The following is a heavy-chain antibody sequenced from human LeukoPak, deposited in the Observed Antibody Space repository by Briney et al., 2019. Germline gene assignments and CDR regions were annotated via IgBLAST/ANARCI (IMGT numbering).Heavy chain of an antibody. D-gene: IGHD4-17*01. J-gene: IGHJ6*03. CDR1: GFTFTSYG. CDR3: AKTTVTSEEYFYYYMDV. CDR2: IITYNGNT. Sequence: ASVKVSCKASGFTFTSYGISWVRQAPGQGGEWMGWIITYNGNTHYAQKLQGRVTLTTDTPTNTAYMELRGLRSDDTAVYYCAKTTVTSEEYFYYYMDVWGKGTTVTVSS. V-gene: IGHV1-18*01.